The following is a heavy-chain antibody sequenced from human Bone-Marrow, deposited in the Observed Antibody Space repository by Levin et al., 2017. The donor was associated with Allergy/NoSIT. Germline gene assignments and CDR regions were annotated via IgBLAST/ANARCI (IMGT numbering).Heavy chain of an antibody. J-gene: IGHJ4*02. CDR3: ARAYYGSGSYQTL. CDR2: ISSSSSYI. Sequence: GGSLRLSCAASGFTFSSYSMNWVRQAPGKGLEWVSSISSSSSYIYYADSVKGRFTISRDNAKNSLYLQMNSLRAEDTAVYYCARAYYGSGSYQTLWGQGTLVTVSS. V-gene: IGHV3-21*01. CDR1: GFTFSSYS. D-gene: IGHD3-10*01.